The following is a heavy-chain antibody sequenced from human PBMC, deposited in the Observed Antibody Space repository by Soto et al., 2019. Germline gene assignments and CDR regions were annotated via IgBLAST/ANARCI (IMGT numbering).Heavy chain of an antibody. CDR1: GGSISSSNW. D-gene: IGHD4-17*01. CDR3: ASAGGMTTAVTSFDY. V-gene: IGHV4-4*02. CDR2: IYHSGST. Sequence: QVQLQESGPGLVKPSGTLSLTCAVSGGSISSSNWWSWVRQPPGKGLEWIGEIYHSGSTNYNPSRKSRVTISVDKSKNQFSLKLSSVTAADTAVYYCASAGGMTTAVTSFDYWGQGTLVTVSS. J-gene: IGHJ4*02.